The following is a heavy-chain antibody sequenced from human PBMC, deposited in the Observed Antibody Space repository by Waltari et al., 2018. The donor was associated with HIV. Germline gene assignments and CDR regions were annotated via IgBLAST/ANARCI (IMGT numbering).Heavy chain of an antibody. V-gene: IGHV3-21*01. J-gene: IGHJ4*02. CDR1: GFTFRSYS. Sequence: EVQLVESGGGLVKPGGSLRLSCAVSGFTFRSYSMNWVRQAPGKGLEWVSSISSSSSYIYYADSVKGRFTISRDNAKNSLYLQMNSLRAEDTAVYYCARDHGFGYSSGFWGQGTLVTVSS. D-gene: IGHD6-19*01. CDR3: ARDHGFGYSSGF. CDR2: ISSSSSYI.